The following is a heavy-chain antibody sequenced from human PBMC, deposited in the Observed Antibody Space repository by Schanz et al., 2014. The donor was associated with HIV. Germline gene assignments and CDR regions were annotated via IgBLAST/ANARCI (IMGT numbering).Heavy chain of an antibody. D-gene: IGHD3-10*01. CDR1: GGSFSGYY. V-gene: IGHV4-34*01. J-gene: IGHJ6*02. CDR2: IKHSGGP. Sequence: QVQLQQWGAGLLKPSETLSLTCAVYGGSFSGYYWSWIRQPPGKGLEWIGEIKHSGGPNYNPSLKGRVTMSVAASKNQFSLKLSSVTAADTAIYYCARGGEVRGVLITTPYSYSSILDVWGQGTQVTVSS. CDR3: ARGGEVRGVLITTPYSYSSILDV.